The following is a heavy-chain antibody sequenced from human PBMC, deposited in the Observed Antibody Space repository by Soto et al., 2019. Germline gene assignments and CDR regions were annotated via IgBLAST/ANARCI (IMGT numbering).Heavy chain of an antibody. CDR3: ARGHSTDCSNGVCSFFYNHEMDV. CDR1: GYSFTDYH. V-gene: IGHV1-2*04. CDR2: INPKSGGT. J-gene: IGHJ6*02. Sequence: ASVKVSCKASGYSFTDYHIHWVRQAPGQGLEWLGRINPKSGGTSTAQKFQGWVTMTRDRSISTGYMELTRLRSDETAVYFCARGHSTDCSNGVCSFFYNHEMDVWGQGTTVTVSS. D-gene: IGHD2-8*01.